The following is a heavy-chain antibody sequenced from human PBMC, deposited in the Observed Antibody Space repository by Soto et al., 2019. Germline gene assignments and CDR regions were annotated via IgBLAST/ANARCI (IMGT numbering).Heavy chain of an antibody. CDR2: ISSSSSYI. CDR1: GFTFSSYS. Sequence: GGSLRLSCAASGFTFSSYSMHWVRQAPGKGLEWVSFISSSSSYIYYADSVKGRFTISRDNAKDSLYLQMNSLRAEDTAVYYCARDRGSRRATMIDYWGQGTLVTVSS. J-gene: IGHJ4*02. V-gene: IGHV3-21*01. D-gene: IGHD1-26*01. CDR3: ARDRGSRRATMIDY.